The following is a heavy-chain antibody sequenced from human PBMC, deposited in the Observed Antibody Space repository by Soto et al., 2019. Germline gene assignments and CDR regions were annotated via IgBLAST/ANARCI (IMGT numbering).Heavy chain of an antibody. V-gene: IGHV4-30-2*01. D-gene: IGHD2-2*01. J-gene: IGHJ6*02. CDR2: IYHSGST. Sequence: SETLSLTCAVSGGSISSGGYSWSWIRQPPGKGLEWIGYIYHSGSTYYNPSLKSRVTISVDRSKNQFSLKLSSVTAADTAVYYCARGDYAWGYYYGMDVWGQGTTVTVSS. CDR1: GGSISSGGYS. CDR3: ARGDYAWGYYYGMDV.